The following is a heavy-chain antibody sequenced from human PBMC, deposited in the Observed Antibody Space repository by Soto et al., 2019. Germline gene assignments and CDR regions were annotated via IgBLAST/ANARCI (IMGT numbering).Heavy chain of an antibody. CDR2: INPNNGDT. D-gene: IGHD5-12*01. Sequence: QVQLVQSGAEVKKPGASVKVSCKASGYTFIGYYIHWVRQAPGQGLEWMGWINPNNGDTNYAQKFQSRVSMTRDTSTSTAYMELSSLRFDDTAVYYCARHSGYDYVFDYWGQGPLVTVSS. CDR3: ARHSGYDYVFDY. J-gene: IGHJ4*02. CDR1: GYTFIGYY. V-gene: IGHV1-2*02.